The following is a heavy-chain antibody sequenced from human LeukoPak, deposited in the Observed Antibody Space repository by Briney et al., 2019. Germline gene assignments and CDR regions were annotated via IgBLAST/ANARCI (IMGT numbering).Heavy chain of an antibody. CDR3: ARIQPKWLFPPGPFDY. D-gene: IGHD3-22*01. V-gene: IGHV1-2*02. J-gene: IGHJ4*02. CDR1: GYTFTGYY. Sequence: ASVKVSCKASGYTFTGYYMHWVRQAPGQGLEWMGWINPNSGGTNYAQKFQGRVTMTRDTSISTAYMELRSLTSDDTAVYYCARIQPKWLFPPGPFDYWGQGTLVTVSS. CDR2: INPNSGGT.